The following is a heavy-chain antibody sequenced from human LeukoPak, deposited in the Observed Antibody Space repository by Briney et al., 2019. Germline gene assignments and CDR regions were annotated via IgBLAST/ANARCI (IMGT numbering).Heavy chain of an antibody. V-gene: IGHV4-30-2*01. CDR3: AREYYGAYTYRYFDL. Sequence: PSETLSLTCTVSSGSISSGDYYWSWIRQPPGKGLEWIGNIYHTESSYYNPSLKSRVIMSIDRSKNQFSLQLSSVTAADTAVYYCAREYYGAYTYRYFDLWGRGTLVSVSS. D-gene: IGHD4-17*01. J-gene: IGHJ2*01. CDR2: IYHTESS. CDR1: SGSISSGDYY.